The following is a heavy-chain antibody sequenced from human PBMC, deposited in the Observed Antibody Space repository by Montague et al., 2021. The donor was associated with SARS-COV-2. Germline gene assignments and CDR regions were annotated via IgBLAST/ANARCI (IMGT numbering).Heavy chain of an antibody. J-gene: IGHJ6*02. Sequence: SETLSLTCTVSGGSIGTYYWNWIRQPPGKGLERLGYIYYTGSTKYSPSLKSRVTISMDTSRDQLSLRLKSVTAVDTAVYYCARDNYGDWGYYGLDVWGQGTTVIVSS. CDR1: GGSIGTYY. D-gene: IGHD4-17*01. CDR2: IYYTGST. CDR3: ARDNYGDWGYYGLDV. V-gene: IGHV4-59*01.